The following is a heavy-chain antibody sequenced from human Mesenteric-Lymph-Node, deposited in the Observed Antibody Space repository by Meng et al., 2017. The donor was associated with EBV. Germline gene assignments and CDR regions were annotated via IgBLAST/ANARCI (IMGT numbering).Heavy chain of an antibody. CDR2: INHSGST. J-gene: IGHJ4*02. V-gene: IGHV4-34*01. D-gene: IGHD3-10*01. CDR3: ARGYGSGHL. CDR1: GGSFSGYY. Sequence: QGQLQQWGAGLLKPSEPLSLTCAVYGGSFSGYYWSWIRQPPGKGLEWIGEINHSGSTNYNPSLKSRVTISVDTSKNQFSLKLSSVTAADTAVYYCARGYGSGHLWGQGTLVTVSS.